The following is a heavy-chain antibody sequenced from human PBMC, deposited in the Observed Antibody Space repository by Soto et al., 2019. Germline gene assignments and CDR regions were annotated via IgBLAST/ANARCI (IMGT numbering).Heavy chain of an antibody. D-gene: IGHD3-16*01. CDR2: INPNSGAT. V-gene: IGHV1-2*02. J-gene: IGHJ4*01. CDR1: GFNFAGYF. CDR3: ARGVWGSSHEFDN. Sequence: ASVKVSCKASGFNFAGYFLHWVRQAPGQGLEWMGWINPNSGATKDAQKFQGRVTMTWDTSISSAYIELASLRFDDAAVYYCARGVWGSSHEFDNWGQGTRVTVAS.